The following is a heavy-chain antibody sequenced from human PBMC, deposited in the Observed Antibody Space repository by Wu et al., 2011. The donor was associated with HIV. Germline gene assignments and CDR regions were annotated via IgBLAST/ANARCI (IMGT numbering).Heavy chain of an antibody. D-gene: IGHD3-10*01. CDR1: GATFSSYA. J-gene: IGHJ4*02. Sequence: KPGSSVKVSCKASGATFSSYAISWVRQAPGQGLEWMGRIIPIFGTANYAQKFQGRVTITADKSTSTAYMELSSLRSEDTAVYYCARVMVRGPYGGYFDYWGQGTLVTVSS. CDR2: IIPIFGTA. V-gene: IGHV1-69*06. CDR3: ARVMVRGPYGGYFDY.